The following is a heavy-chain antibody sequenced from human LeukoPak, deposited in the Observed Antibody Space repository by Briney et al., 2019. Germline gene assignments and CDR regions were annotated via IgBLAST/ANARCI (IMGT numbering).Heavy chain of an antibody. CDR3: ARNKVRVAIPYYYNMDV. Sequence: SQTLSLTCTVSGGSITSGDYYWNWIRQQPGRGLEWTGHTHYRGSTYFNPSLKSRVTISLATSKNKFSLALSAVTAADTAVYYCARNKVRVAIPYYYNMDVWGKGTTVTVSS. CDR1: GGSITSGDYY. CDR2: THYRGST. J-gene: IGHJ6*03. D-gene: IGHD3-10*01. V-gene: IGHV4-31*03.